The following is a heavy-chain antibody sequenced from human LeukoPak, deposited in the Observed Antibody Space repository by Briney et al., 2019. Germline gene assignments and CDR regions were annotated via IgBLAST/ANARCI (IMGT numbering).Heavy chain of an antibody. CDR2: IIPIFGTA. V-gene: IGHV1-69*13. CDR3: ASGDYDYYYYGMDV. D-gene: IGHD4-17*01. Sequence: APVKVSCKASGGTFSSYAISWVRQAPGQGLEWMGGIIPIFGTANYAQKFQGRVTITADESTSTAYMELSSLRSEDTAVYYCASGDYDYYYYGMDVWGQGTTVTVSS. CDR1: GGTFSSYA. J-gene: IGHJ6*02.